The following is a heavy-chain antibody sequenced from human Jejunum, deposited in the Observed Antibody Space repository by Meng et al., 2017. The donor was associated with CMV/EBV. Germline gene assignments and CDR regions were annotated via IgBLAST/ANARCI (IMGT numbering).Heavy chain of an antibody. V-gene: IGHV3-7*04. Sequence: SGAASGFNFKDYWMDWVRRAPGRGLEWVANIRYDGGERYYVNSVEGRFFIYRDNARNSLYLQMNSLRAEDSAIYYCTRALDYWGQGTLVTVSS. CDR3: TRALDY. CDR2: IRYDGGER. CDR1: GFNFKDYW. J-gene: IGHJ4*02.